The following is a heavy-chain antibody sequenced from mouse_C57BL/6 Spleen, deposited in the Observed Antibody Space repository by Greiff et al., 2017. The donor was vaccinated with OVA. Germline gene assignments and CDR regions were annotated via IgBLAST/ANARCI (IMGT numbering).Heavy chain of an antibody. CDR3: ARSDYYGSRTLFDY. CDR1: GYTFTDYY. V-gene: IGHV1-26*01. D-gene: IGHD1-1*01. J-gene: IGHJ2*01. CDR2: INPNNGGT. Sequence: EVQLQQSGPELVKPGASVKISCKASGYTFTDYYMNWVKQSHGKSLEWIGDINPNNGGTSYNQKFKGKATLTVDKSSSTAYMELRSLTSEDSAVYYCARSDYYGSRTLFDYWGQGTTLTVSS.